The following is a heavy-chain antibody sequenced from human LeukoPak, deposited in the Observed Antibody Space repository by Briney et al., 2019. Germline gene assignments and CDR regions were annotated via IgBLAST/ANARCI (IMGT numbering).Heavy chain of an antibody. D-gene: IGHD3-10*01. V-gene: IGHV1-18*01. J-gene: IGHJ5*02. CDR1: GYTFTSYG. CDR2: ISAYNGNT. CDR3: ARDQSVYYGSGSYRWFDP. Sequence: ASVKVSCKASGYTFTSYGISWVRQAPGQGLEWMGWISAYNGNTNYAQKLQGRVTMTTDTSTSTAYMELRSLRSDDTAVYYCARDQSVYYGSGSYRWFDPWGQGTLVTVSS.